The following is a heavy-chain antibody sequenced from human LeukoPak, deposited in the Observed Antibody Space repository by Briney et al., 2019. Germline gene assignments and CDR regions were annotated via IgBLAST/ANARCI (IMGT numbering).Heavy chain of an antibody. CDR3: ARDSVGYFDY. Sequence: PSETLSLTCAVSGGSISSSNWWSWVRQPPGKGLEWIGYIYYSGSTNYNPSLKSRVTISVDTSKNQFSLKLSSVTAADTAVYYCARDSVGYFDYWGQGTLVTVSS. CDR1: GGSISSSNW. V-gene: IGHV4-4*02. CDR2: IYYSGST. J-gene: IGHJ4*02.